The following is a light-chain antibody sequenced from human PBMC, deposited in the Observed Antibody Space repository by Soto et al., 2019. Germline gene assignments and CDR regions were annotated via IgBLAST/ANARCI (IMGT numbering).Light chain of an antibody. Sequence: QAVVTQEPSLTVSPGGTVTLTCGSSTGAVTSGHYPHWFQQKSGQAPRTLIYDTNNRHSWTPARFSGSLLGGKGALTLSDAQPEDEADYYGFLIYPGVGEVFGTGTKVTVL. CDR3: FLIYPGVGEV. CDR1: TGAVTSGHY. CDR2: DTN. V-gene: IGLV7-46*01. J-gene: IGLJ1*01.